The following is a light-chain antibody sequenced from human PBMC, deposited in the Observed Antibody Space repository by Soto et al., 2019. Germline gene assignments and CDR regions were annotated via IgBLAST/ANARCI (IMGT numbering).Light chain of an antibody. CDR1: QGISVY. J-gene: IGKJ5*01. V-gene: IGKV1-8*01. CDR3: QQVNIYPIT. CDR2: AAS. Sequence: AIRMTQSPSSFSASTGDRVSITRRASQGISVYLAWYQQKPGKAPKLLIYAASTLQSGVPSRFSGSGSGTDFTLTISCLQSEDFATYHCQQVNIYPITFGQGTRPEVK.